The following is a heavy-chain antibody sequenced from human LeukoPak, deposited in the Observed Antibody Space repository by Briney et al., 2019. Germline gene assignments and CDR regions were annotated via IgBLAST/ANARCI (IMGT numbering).Heavy chain of an antibody. CDR3: ADSNYWYPVDY. Sequence: GGSLRLSCAASGFTFSSYAMRWVRQAPGKGLEWVSGISGSGDSTYYADSVKGRSTISRDNSKNTLYLQMNSLRAEDTAVYYCADSNYWYPVDYWGQGTLVTVSS. CDR2: ISGSGDST. D-gene: IGHD4-11*01. CDR1: GFTFSSYA. J-gene: IGHJ4*02. V-gene: IGHV3-23*01.